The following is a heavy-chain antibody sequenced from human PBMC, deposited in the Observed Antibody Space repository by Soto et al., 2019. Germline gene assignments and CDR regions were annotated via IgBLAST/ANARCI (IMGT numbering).Heavy chain of an antibody. D-gene: IGHD3-9*01. V-gene: IGHV3-21*01. Sequence: NPGGSLRLSCAASGFTFSSYSMNWVRQAPGKGLEWVSSIGSSSSYIYYADSVKGRFTISRDNAKNSLYLQMNSLRAEDTAVYYCARGIRYFDWSNLYYYYYGMDVWGQGTTVTVSS. CDR2: IGSSSSYI. CDR3: ARGIRYFDWSNLYYYYYGMDV. J-gene: IGHJ6*02. CDR1: GFTFSSYS.